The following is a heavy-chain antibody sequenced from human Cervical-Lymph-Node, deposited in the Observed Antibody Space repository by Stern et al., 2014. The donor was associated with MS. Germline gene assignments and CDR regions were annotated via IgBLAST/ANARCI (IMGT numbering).Heavy chain of an antibody. V-gene: IGHV3-74*02. CDR1: GFSFSSYW. D-gene: IGHD6-13*01. J-gene: IGHJ4*02. CDR2: IDIDGGST. CDR3: VRLGGSNPIDY. Sequence: VQLVESGGGLVQPGGSLRLSCAASGFSFSSYWMYWVPQAPGKGPVWVSRIDIDGGSTIYADSVKGRFTISRDNARNTLSLEMNSLRAEDTAVYYCVRLGGSNPIDYWGQGTLVTVSS.